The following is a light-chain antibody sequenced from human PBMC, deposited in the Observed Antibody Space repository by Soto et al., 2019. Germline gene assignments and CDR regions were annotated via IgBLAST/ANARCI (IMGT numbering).Light chain of an antibody. CDR3: CSYAGSYTWV. CDR2: EVS. V-gene: IGLV2-11*01. J-gene: IGLJ3*02. Sequence: QSALTQPRSVSGSPGQSVTISCTGTSSDVGGYNFVSWYQQHPGKAPKLMIYEVSKRPSGVPDRFSGSKSSNTASLTISGLQAEDEADYYCCSYAGSYTWVFGGGTKLTVL. CDR1: SSDVGGYNF.